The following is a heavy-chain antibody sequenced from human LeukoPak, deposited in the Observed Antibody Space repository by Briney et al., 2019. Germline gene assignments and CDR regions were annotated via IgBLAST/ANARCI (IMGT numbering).Heavy chain of an antibody. J-gene: IGHJ6*03. Sequence: GASVKVSCKASGYTFTGYYMHWVRQAPGQGLEWMGWINPNSGGTNYAQKFQGRVTMTRDTSITTAYMELSRLRSDDTALYYCARGPNSGYDFSNYMDVWGKGTTVTVSS. CDR1: GYTFTGYY. CDR2: INPNSGGT. V-gene: IGHV1-2*02. D-gene: IGHD5-12*01. CDR3: ARGPNSGYDFSNYMDV.